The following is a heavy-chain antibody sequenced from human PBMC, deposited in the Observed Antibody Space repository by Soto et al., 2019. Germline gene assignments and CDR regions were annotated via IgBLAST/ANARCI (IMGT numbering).Heavy chain of an antibody. D-gene: IGHD3-3*01. CDR2: IKQDGTER. CDR3: ARGTLWNGYQFLDY. Sequence: PGGSLRLSCVTSGFTFSTFWMVWVRQAPGKGPEWVANIKQDGTERYYVDSVKGRFTISRDNAENSLYLQMNSLRADDTAVYYCARGTLWNGYQFLDYWGQGILVTVSS. V-gene: IGHV3-7*01. CDR1: GFTFSTFW. J-gene: IGHJ4*02.